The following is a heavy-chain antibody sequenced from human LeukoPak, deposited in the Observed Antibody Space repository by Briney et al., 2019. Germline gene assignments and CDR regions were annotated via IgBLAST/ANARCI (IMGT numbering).Heavy chain of an antibody. CDR3: ARGGPYGRDV. D-gene: IGHD3-16*01. CDR2: INIDGSIT. J-gene: IGHJ6*02. CDR1: GFTFSGYS. Sequence: GGSLRLSCAASGFTFSGYSMDWVRQAPGKGLVWVSRINIDGSITNYADSVKGRFTISRDNAKNTLYLQVNSRRGGDAAVYYCARGGPYGRDVWGQGTTVTVSS. V-gene: IGHV3-74*01.